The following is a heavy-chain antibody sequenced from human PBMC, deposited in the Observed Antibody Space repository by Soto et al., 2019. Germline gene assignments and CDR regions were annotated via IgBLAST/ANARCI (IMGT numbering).Heavy chain of an antibody. Sequence: EEQLVESGGDLVQPGGSLRLSCVGSEFTFNDYWMNWVRQAPGKGLEGVAVIERDGNEKFYVDSLKGRLTISRDNAKNSLFLQMNSLRAEDTSVYFCARDRGYFDIWGQGTRVTVS. CDR2: IERDGNEK. V-gene: IGHV3-7*01. D-gene: IGHD3-10*01. CDR3: ARDRGYFDI. J-gene: IGHJ4*02. CDR1: EFTFNDYW.